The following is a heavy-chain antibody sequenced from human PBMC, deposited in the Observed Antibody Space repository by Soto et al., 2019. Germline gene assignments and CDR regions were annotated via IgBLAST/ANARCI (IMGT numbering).Heavy chain of an antibody. J-gene: IGHJ4*02. CDR3: ARETPSFDS. Sequence: QLVESGGGLVQPGGSLRLSCAASGFTFSDYPMNWDRQAPGKGLEWVSSIRTISSAIYFADSVRGRFTISRDNARNSLYLQMTSLRDEDTAVYYCARETPSFDSWGQGTLVTVSS. V-gene: IGHV3-48*02. CDR2: IRTISSAI. D-gene: IGHD2-15*01. CDR1: GFTFSDYP.